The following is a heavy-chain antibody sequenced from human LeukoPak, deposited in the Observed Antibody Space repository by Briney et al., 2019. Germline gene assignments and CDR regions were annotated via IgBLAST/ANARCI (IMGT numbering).Heavy chain of an antibody. Sequence: SETLSLTCTVSSGSISSSSYYWGWIRQPPGKGLEWIGSIYYSGSTYYNPSLKSRVTISVDTSKNQFSLKLSSVTAADTAVYYCARVAAGSDAFDIWGQGTMVTVSS. D-gene: IGHD6-13*01. CDR1: SGSISSSSYY. J-gene: IGHJ3*02. CDR3: ARVAAGSDAFDI. CDR2: IYYSGST. V-gene: IGHV4-39*07.